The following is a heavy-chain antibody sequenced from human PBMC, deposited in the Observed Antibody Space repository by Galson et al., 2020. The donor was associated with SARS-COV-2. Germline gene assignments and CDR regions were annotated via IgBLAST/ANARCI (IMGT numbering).Heavy chain of an antibody. CDR3: ARLVDCSGWYGDY. D-gene: IGHD6-19*01. CDR1: GFTFSSYW. CDR2: ITQDGSKK. J-gene: IGHJ4*02. Sequence: GGSLRLSCAASGFTFSSYWMSWVRQAPGKGLEWVANITQDGSKKYYVDSVKGRFTITIDNAKNSLYLQMNSLIAEDSAVYYCARLVDCSGWYGDYWVQGTLVTVSS. V-gene: IGHV3-7*04.